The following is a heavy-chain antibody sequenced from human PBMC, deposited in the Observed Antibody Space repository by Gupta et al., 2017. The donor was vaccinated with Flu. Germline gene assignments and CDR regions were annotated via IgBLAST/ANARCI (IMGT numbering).Heavy chain of an antibody. CDR3: ARRGAYFFDF. CDR1: AGSLNSGGYF. V-gene: IGHV4-31*03. Sequence: VQLQESGPGLVKPSQTLSLSCTVSAGSLNSGGYFWSWIRQLPGKGLEWIGYVYLNGDTYYNPSLQSRVSISVDRSKNQFSLEVGSVTAADTAVYFCARRGAYFFDFWGQGTLVTVSS. CDR2: VYLNGDT. D-gene: IGHD3-16*01. J-gene: IGHJ4*02.